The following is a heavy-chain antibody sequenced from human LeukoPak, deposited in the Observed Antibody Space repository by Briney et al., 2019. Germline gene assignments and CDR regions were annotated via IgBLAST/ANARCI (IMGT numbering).Heavy chain of an antibody. V-gene: IGHV3-33*01. J-gene: IGHJ6*02. CDR1: GFTFSSYG. Sequence: GGSLRLSCAASGFTFSSYGMHWVRQAPGKGLEWVAVIWYDGSNKYYADSVKGRFTISRDNSKNTLYLQMNSLRAEDTAVYYCARDRIVVVPAAHLYYYYGMDVWGQGPTVTVSS. CDR2: IWYDGSNK. D-gene: IGHD2-2*01. CDR3: ARDRIVVVPAAHLYYYYGMDV.